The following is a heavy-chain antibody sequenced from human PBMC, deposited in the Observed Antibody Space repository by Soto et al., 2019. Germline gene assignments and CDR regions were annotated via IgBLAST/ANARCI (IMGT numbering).Heavy chain of an antibody. CDR2: IKHSGSY. V-gene: IGHV4-34*01. J-gene: IGHJ6*03. D-gene: IGHD3-3*01. CDR3: ARRPPPYDFWGGYYGYYYYIDV. CDR1: GGSYSGYY. Sequence: QVQLHQWGAGLLKPSETLSLTCAVYGGSYSGYYWIWLRQHPGKGLKWIGEIKHSGSYNSNPSRTSRVNISGDTSKNQSSLKLTSLTAADTSVYYCARRPPPYDFWGGYYGYYYYIDVWGKGTTVSVSS.